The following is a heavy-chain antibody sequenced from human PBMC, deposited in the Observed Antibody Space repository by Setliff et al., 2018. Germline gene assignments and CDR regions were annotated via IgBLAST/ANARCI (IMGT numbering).Heavy chain of an antibody. CDR3: AGRPQNTPMGPCDY. D-gene: IGHD5-18*01. Sequence: SETLSLTCTVSPGSISRHYWSWFRQAPGKGLEWIGYRHDNGERDYNPSLGSRVTISVDTSNNQFSLMLTSVTAADTAIYYCAGRPQNTPMGPCDYWGQGTLVTVSS. CDR2: RHDNGER. J-gene: IGHJ4*02. CDR1: PGSISRHY. V-gene: IGHV4-59*11.